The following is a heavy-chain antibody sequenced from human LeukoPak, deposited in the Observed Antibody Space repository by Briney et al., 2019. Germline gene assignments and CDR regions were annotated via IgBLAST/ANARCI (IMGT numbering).Heavy chain of an antibody. V-gene: IGHV3-30*02. Sequence: PGGSLRLSCAASGFTFSNFGMHWVRQPPGKGLEWMTFIRYDGINKYYADSVKGRFTISRDNSKNTLYLQMNSLRAEDTAVYYCAKEGSSGWYFSFDYWGQGTLVTVSS. CDR2: IRYDGINK. CDR3: AKEGSSGWYFSFDY. J-gene: IGHJ4*02. CDR1: GFTFSNFG. D-gene: IGHD6-19*01.